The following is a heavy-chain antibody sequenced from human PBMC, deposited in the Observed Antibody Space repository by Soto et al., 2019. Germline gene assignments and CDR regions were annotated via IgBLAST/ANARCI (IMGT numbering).Heavy chain of an antibody. Sequence: GGSLRLSCAASGFTFSNAWMSWVRQAPGKGLEWVGRIKSKTDGGTTDYAAPVKGRLTISRDDSKNTLYLQMNSLKTEDTAVYYCTTDPYGTDFDYWGQGTLVTVSS. J-gene: IGHJ4*02. V-gene: IGHV3-15*01. CDR2: IKSKTDGGTT. D-gene: IGHD4-17*01. CDR1: GFTFSNAW. CDR3: TTDPYGTDFDY.